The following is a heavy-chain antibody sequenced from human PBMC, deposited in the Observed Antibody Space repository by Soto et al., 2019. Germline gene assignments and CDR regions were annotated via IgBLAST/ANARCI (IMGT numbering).Heavy chain of an antibody. Sequence: SVKVSCKASGGIFSTYAISWLRQAPGQGLEWMGGIIPLFGTPNYAQRFQGRVTITADESTSTAYMELSRLRSEDTAVYYCARDRDDYGSGNYYNRIDFWGQGTLITVSS. CDR1: GGIFSTYA. V-gene: IGHV1-69*13. J-gene: IGHJ4*02. D-gene: IGHD3-10*01. CDR2: IIPLFGTP. CDR3: ARDRDDYGSGNYYNRIDF.